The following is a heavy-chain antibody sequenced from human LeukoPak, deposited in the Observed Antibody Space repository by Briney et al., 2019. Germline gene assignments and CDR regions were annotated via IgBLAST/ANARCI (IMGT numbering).Heavy chain of an antibody. J-gene: IGHJ1*01. D-gene: IGHD3-10*01. CDR3: AKDSSYYGSGGYYHTSEYFQH. V-gene: IGHV3-23*01. CDR2: ISGSGGST. CDR1: GFTFSSYA. Sequence: GGSPRLSCAASGFTFSSYAMSWVRQAPGKGLEWVSAISGSGGSTYYADSVKGRFTISRDNSKNTLYLQMNSLRAEDTAVYYCAKDSSYYGSGGYYHTSEYFQHWGQGTLVTVSS.